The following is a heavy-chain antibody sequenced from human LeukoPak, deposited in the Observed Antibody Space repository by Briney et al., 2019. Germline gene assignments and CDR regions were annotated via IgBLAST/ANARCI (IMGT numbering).Heavy chain of an antibody. CDR1: VDSVSRNSAA. V-gene: IGHV6-1*01. CDR3: ARDEELHFDY. J-gene: IGHJ4*02. CDR2: TYYRYKWYN. D-gene: IGHD1-7*01. Sequence: SQTLSLTCAISVDSVSRNSAACNWIRHSPSSGLEWLGRTYYRYKWYNDYAVSVKSRININPDTSKNQFSLQLNSVTPEDTAVYYCARDEELHFDYWGQGTLVTVSS.